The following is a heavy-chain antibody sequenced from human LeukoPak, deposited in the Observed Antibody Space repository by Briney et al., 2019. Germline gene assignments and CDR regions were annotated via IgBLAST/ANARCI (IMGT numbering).Heavy chain of an antibody. CDR3: ARLGTGYDSSGYSIGWFDP. J-gene: IGHJ5*02. CDR2: IYYSGST. V-gene: IGHV4-39*01. Sequence: SETLSLTCTVSGGTLSISTYYWGWIRPPPGKGLEWIGNIYYSGSTYYNPSLKSRVTISVDTSKNQFSLRLSSVTAADTAVYYCARLGTGYDSSGYSIGWFDPWGQGTLVTVSS. D-gene: IGHD3-22*01. CDR1: GGTLSISTYY.